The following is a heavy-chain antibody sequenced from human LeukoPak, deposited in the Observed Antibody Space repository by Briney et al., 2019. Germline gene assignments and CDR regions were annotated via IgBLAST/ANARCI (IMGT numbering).Heavy chain of an antibody. CDR3: AKALLYGDSDYMDV. D-gene: IGHD4-17*01. CDR1: GFTFNNYA. V-gene: IGHV3-30*04. CDR2: ISYDGSNK. J-gene: IGHJ6*03. Sequence: GGSLRLSCAASGFTFNNYAMHWVRQAPGKGLEWVAVISYDGSNKYYADSVKGRFTISRDNSKNTLYLQMNSLRAEDTAVYYCAKALLYGDSDYMDVWGKGTTVTVSS.